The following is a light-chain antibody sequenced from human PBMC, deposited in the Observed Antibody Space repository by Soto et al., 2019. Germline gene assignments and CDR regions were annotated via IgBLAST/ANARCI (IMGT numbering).Light chain of an antibody. J-gene: IGLJ2*01. V-gene: IGLV1-47*01. CDR1: SSSIGSNY. Sequence: QSVLTQPPSASGTPGQRVTISCSGSSSSIGSNYVYWYQQLPGTAPKLLIYRNNQRPSGVPDRFSGSKSGTSASLAISGLRSEDEADNYCAAWDDSLSGRVVFGGGTKLTVL. CDR3: AAWDDSLSGRVV. CDR2: RNN.